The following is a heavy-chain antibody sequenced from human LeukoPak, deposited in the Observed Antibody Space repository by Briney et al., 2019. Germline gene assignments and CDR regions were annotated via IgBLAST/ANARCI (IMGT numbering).Heavy chain of an antibody. CDR2: INPNSGGT. CDR1: GYTFTGYY. D-gene: IGHD3-22*01. J-gene: IGHJ4*02. CDR3: ARDTDSSGYYPFDY. V-gene: IGHV1-2*02. Sequence: ASVKVSCKASGYTFTGYYMHWVRQAPGQGLEWRGWINPNSGGTNYAQKFQGRVTMTRDTSISTAYMELSRLRSDDTAVYYCARDTDSSGYYPFDYWGQGTLVTVSS.